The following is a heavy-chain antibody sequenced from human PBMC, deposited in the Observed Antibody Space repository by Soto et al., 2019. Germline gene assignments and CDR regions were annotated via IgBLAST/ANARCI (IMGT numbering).Heavy chain of an antibody. D-gene: IGHD1-26*01. CDR2: ISGSGGST. Sequence: GGSLRLSCAASGFTFSSYAMSWVRQAPGKGLEWVSAISGSGGSTYYADSVKGRFTISRDNSKNTLYLQMNSLRAEDTAVYYCAKSPVWELLPKYFDYWGQGTLVTVSS. CDR1: GFTFSSYA. V-gene: IGHV3-23*01. J-gene: IGHJ4*02. CDR3: AKSPVWELLPKYFDY.